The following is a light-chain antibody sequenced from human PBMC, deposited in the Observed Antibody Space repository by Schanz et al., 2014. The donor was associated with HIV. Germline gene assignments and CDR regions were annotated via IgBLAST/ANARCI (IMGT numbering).Light chain of an antibody. CDR3: QQYGSFFS. Sequence: EILMTQSPATLSLSPGEKATLSCRAGQSVVSHVAWYQQKPGQAPRLLIYGASTRATGVPARFSGRGSGTDFYLNISRLEPEDVAVYYCQQYGSFFSFGGGTKVEIK. J-gene: IGKJ4*01. CDR1: QSVVSH. V-gene: IGKV3-15*01. CDR2: GAS.